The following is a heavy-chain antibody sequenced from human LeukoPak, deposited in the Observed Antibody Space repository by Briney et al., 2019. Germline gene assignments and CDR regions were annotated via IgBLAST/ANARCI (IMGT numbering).Heavy chain of an antibody. J-gene: IGHJ4*02. CDR3: ARHDVVIAVKRGYYFDY. CDR2: VYSRGST. D-gene: IGHD2-15*01. V-gene: IGHV4-39*01. Sequence: PSETLSLTCTVSGGSIGGSSFYWGWIRQPPGKGLEWIGRVYSRGSTSYNPSVMSRVTISVDTPKNQFSLRLTSVTAADTAVYYCARHDVVIAVKRGYYFDYWGQGALVTVSS. CDR1: GGSIGGSSFY.